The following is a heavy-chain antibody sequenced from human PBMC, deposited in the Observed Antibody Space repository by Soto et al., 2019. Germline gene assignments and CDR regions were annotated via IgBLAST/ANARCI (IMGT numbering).Heavy chain of an antibody. V-gene: IGHV4-30-4*01. D-gene: IGHD3-10*01. Sequence: QVQLQESGPGLVKTSQTLSLTCTVSGGSISSGDYYWSWIRQPPGKGLEWIGYIYNRGSTYSNPSITSRVNQPVDTSKHQFSLKLSSVTAADTAVYYWAGTITFVRGGQAHYYYCGMDAWGQGTTVTVSS. CDR3: AGTITFVRGGQAHYYYCGMDA. CDR2: IYNRGST. J-gene: IGHJ6*02. CDR1: GGSISSGDYY.